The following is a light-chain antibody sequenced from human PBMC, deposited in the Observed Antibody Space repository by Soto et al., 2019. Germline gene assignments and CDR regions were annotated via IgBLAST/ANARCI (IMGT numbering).Light chain of an antibody. V-gene: IGKV1-5*01. Sequence: DVQMTQSPSTLSSSVVDGVTMTCLASEFISDWLAWYQQKPGKAPKLLIYAASSLQSGVPSRFSGSGSGTDFTLTISRLEPEDFAVYYCQQYGSLGINFGQGTRLEIK. CDR3: QQYGSLGIN. J-gene: IGKJ5*01. CDR1: EFISDW. CDR2: AAS.